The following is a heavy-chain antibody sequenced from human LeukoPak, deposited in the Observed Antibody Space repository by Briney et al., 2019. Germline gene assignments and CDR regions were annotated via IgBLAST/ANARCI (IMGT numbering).Heavy chain of an antibody. CDR3: ARCRDGYNFDY. CDR1: GFTVSSNY. D-gene: IGHD5-24*01. J-gene: IGHJ4*02. V-gene: IGHV3-53*01. Sequence: GGSLRLSCAASGFTVSSNYMNWVRQAPGKGLEWVSVIYTGGNTYYADSVRGRFTISRDNSKNTVYLQMNSLRADDTAVYYCARCRDGYNFDYWGRGTLVTVSS. CDR2: IYTGGNT.